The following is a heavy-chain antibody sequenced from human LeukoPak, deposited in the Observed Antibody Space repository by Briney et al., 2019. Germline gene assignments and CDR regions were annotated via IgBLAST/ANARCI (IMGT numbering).Heavy chain of an antibody. CDR2: SRNRAHSYST. J-gene: IGHJ4*02. Sequence: GGSLRLSCAASGFTFSDHYMDWVRQAPGKGLDWIGRSRNRAHSYSTEYAASVKGRFTVSRADSENSLYLQMNSLKTDDTAVYYCVALIRGLGYWGQGTLVTVSS. D-gene: IGHD3-10*01. V-gene: IGHV3-72*01. CDR1: GFTFSDHY. CDR3: VALIRGLGY.